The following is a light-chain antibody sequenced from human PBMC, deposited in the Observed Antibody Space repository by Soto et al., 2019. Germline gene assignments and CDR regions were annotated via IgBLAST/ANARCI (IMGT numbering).Light chain of an antibody. V-gene: IGLV1-44*01. Sequence: QSVLTQPPSASGAPGQRVTISCSGSRSNIGSNTVNWYQQLPGTAPKLLIYNHNHRPSGVPDRFSVSKSGTSASLAISRLQSEDEADYYCATWDDNLDGDVFGTGTKLTVL. CDR2: NHN. J-gene: IGLJ1*01. CDR3: ATWDDNLDGDV. CDR1: RSNIGSNT.